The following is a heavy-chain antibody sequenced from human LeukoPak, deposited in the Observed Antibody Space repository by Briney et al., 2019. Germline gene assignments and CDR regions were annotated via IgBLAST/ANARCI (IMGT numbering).Heavy chain of an antibody. D-gene: IGHD1-26*01. V-gene: IGHV3-23*01. CDR2: IGASGRDI. CDR1: GFSFSTYA. J-gene: IGHJ4*02. Sequence: GGSLRLSCAASGFSFSTYAMTWVRQAPGKGLESVSVIGASGRDIYYADSVKGRFTISRDNAKNSLYLQMNSLRAEDTAVYYCARGGRIVGATRYFDYWGQGTLVTVSS. CDR3: ARGGRIVGATRYFDY.